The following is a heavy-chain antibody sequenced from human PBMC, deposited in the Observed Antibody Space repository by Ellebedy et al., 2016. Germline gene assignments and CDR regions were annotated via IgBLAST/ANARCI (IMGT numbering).Heavy chain of an antibody. CDR1: GDSVSNAG. V-gene: IGHV6-1*01. CDR2: TYYKSKWIN. J-gene: IGHJ4*02. CDR3: ARGWLQGGGFDS. Sequence: SRTLSLTCVISGDSVSNAGWNWIRQSPSRGLEWLGRTYYKSKWINDYAVSVKSRMTINADTSENQFSLQLKSVTPEDTAVYYCARGWLQGGGFDSWGQGSLVIVSS. D-gene: IGHD5-24*01.